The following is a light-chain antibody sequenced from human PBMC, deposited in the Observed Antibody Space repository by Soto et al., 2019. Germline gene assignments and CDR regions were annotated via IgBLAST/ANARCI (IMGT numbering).Light chain of an antibody. CDR1: QSISSY. CDR2: KAS. V-gene: IGKV1-39*01. J-gene: IGKJ5*01. Sequence: DIQMTQSPSSLSASVGDRVTITCRASQSISSYLNWYQQKPGKAPKLLIYKASTLKSGVPSRFSGSGSGTEFTLTISSLQPEDFAVYYCQQDYNLPEITFGQGTRLEI. CDR3: QQDYNLPEIT.